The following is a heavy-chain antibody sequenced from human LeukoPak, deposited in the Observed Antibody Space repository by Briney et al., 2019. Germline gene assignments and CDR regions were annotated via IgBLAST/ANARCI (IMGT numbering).Heavy chain of an antibody. CDR2: ISWNSASV. CDR1: GFTFDDYG. V-gene: IGHV3-9*01. D-gene: IGHD6-13*01. CDR3: AKDYGYSSSWYDY. J-gene: IGHJ4*02. Sequence: GRSLRLSCEASGFTFDDYGMPWVRQAPGKGLEWVSTISWNSASVGYVDSVKGRFTISRDNAKKTLYLQMNSVRPEDTALYYCAKDYGYSSSWYDYWGQGTLVTVSS.